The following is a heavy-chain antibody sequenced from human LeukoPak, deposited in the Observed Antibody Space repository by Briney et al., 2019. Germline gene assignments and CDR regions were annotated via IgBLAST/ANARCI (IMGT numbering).Heavy chain of an antibody. Sequence: GGSLRLSCAASGFTFSSYAMSWVRQAPGKGLEWVSAISGSGGSTYYADSVKGRFTISRDNSKNTLYLQMNSLRAEDTAVYYCATLLEYSSGWHYTVVDYWGQGTLVTVSS. J-gene: IGHJ4*02. D-gene: IGHD6-19*01. CDR2: ISGSGGST. V-gene: IGHV3-23*01. CDR1: GFTFSSYA. CDR3: ATLLEYSSGWHYTVVDY.